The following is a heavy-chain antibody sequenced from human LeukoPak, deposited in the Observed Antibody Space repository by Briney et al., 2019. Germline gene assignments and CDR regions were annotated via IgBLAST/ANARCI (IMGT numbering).Heavy chain of an antibody. Sequence: GGSLRLSCAASGFTFSSYWMSWVRQTPGKGLEWVALFKSKADGGTTDYAAPVKGRFTISRDNSKNTLYLQMNSLRAEDTAVYYCARTRSSGWYEGPYYGMDVWGQGTTVTVSS. CDR1: GFTFSSYW. D-gene: IGHD6-19*01. CDR2: FKSKADGGTT. V-gene: IGHV3-15*01. CDR3: ARTRSSGWYEGPYYGMDV. J-gene: IGHJ6*02.